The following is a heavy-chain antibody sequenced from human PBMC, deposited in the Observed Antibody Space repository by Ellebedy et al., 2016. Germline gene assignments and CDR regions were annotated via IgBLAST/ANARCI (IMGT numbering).Heavy chain of an antibody. CDR3: AKDKRYCSGGSCYPGGWFDP. V-gene: IGHV3-23*01. J-gene: IGHJ5*02. CDR2: ISGSGGST. D-gene: IGHD2-15*01. Sequence: GGSLRLSCAASGFTFSSYAMSWVRQAPGKGLEWVSAISGSGGSTYYADSVKGRFTISRDNSKNTLYLQMKSLRAEDTAVYYCAKDKRYCSGGSCYPGGWFDPWGQGTLVTVSS. CDR1: GFTFSSYA.